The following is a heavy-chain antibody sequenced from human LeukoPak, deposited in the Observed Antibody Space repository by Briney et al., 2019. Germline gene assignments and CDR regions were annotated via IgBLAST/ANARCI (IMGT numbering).Heavy chain of an antibody. D-gene: IGHD3-10*02. J-gene: IGHJ6*04. V-gene: IGHV3-11*04. Sequence: PGGSLRLSCAGTGFTFNDYYMAWVRQAPGKGLEWLSYISPVGNTKYYADSVKGRFTISRDNAKKSLYLQMNSLRAEDTAVYYCAELGITMIGGVWGKGTTVTISS. CDR2: ISPVGNTK. CDR1: GFTFNDYY. CDR3: AELGITMIGGV.